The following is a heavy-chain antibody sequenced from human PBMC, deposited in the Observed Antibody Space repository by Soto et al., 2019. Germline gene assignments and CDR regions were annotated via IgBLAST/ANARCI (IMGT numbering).Heavy chain of an antibody. CDR2: INHSGST. D-gene: IGHD6-19*01. CDR1: GGSFSGYY. CDR3: AAPGGQQWLGGAFDI. Sequence: SETLSLTCAVYGGSFSGYYWSWIRQPPGKGLEWIGEINHSGSTNYNPSLKSRVTISVDTSKNQFSLKLSSVTAADTAVYYCAAPGGQQWLGGAFDIRGQGTMVTVSS. V-gene: IGHV4-34*01. J-gene: IGHJ3*02.